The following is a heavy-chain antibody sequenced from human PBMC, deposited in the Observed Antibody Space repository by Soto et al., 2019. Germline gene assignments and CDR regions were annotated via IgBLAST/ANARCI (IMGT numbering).Heavy chain of an antibody. D-gene: IGHD2-8*02. CDR3: AKARCTGDTCFVPDY. Sequence: GGSLRLSCAASGFSFSSYTMVWVRQAPGKGLEWVSSISGSGGSPSYADSVQGRFIISRDNPRNTVSLQMNRLRAEDTATYYCAKARCTGDTCFVPDYWGHGRLVTVSS. CDR2: ISGSGGSP. V-gene: IGHV3-23*01. CDR1: GFSFSSYT. J-gene: IGHJ4*01.